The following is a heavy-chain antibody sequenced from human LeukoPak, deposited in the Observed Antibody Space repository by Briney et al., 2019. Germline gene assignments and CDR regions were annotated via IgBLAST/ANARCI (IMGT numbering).Heavy chain of an antibody. J-gene: IGHJ4*02. D-gene: IGHD3/OR15-3a*01. CDR2: IYYSGST. Sequence: SQTLSLTCTVSGGSISSGDYYWSWIRQPPGKGLEWIGYIYYSGSTYYNPSFKSRVTISVDTSKNQFSLKLSSVTAADTAVYYCARVDPGEGLVTFDYWGQGTLVTVSS. CDR1: GGSISSGDYY. V-gene: IGHV4-30-4*01. CDR3: ARVDPGEGLVTFDY.